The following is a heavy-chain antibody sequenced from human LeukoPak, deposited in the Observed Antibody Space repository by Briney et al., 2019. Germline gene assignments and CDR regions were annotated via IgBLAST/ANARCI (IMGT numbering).Heavy chain of an antibody. CDR1: GGSISSYY. D-gene: IGHD6-13*01. Sequence: KPSETLSLTCTVSGGSISSYYWSWIRQPPGKGLEWIGYIYYSGSTNYNPSLKSRVTISVDTSKNQFSLKLSSVTAADTAVYYCAKGPGYSSSWSKVWGQGTLVTVSS. CDR2: IYYSGST. V-gene: IGHV4-59*01. CDR3: AKGPGYSSSWSKV. J-gene: IGHJ4*02.